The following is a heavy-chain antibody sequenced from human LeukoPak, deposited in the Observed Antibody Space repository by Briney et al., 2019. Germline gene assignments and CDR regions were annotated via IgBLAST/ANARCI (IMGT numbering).Heavy chain of an antibody. Sequence: TGGSLRLSCAASGFTFSSYAMSWVRQAPGKGLEWVSAISGSGSSTYYAGSVKGRYTISRDNSKNTLYLQMNSLRAEDTAVYYCVKGPIPIFGVASGLNWFDPWGQGTLVTVSS. CDR3: VKGPIPIFGVASGLNWFDP. CDR2: ISGSGSST. CDR1: GFTFSSYA. V-gene: IGHV3-23*01. D-gene: IGHD3-3*01. J-gene: IGHJ5*02.